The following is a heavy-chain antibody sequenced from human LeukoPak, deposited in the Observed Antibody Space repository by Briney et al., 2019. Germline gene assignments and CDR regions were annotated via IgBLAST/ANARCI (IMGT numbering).Heavy chain of an antibody. Sequence: SETLSLTCTVSGYSISSGYYWGWIRQPPGKGLEWIGSIHHSGIKYYNPSLQSRVTISVDTSKNQFSLKLSSVTAADTAVYYCERDRADLQPSGGPWGQGTLVTVSA. CDR1: GYSISSGYY. V-gene: IGHV4-38-2*02. J-gene: IGHJ5*02. CDR3: ERDRADLQPSGGP. CDR2: IHHSGIK. D-gene: IGHD3-10*01.